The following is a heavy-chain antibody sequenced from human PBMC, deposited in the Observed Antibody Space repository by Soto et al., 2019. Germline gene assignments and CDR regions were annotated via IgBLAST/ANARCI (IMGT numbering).Heavy chain of an antibody. J-gene: IGHJ4*02. CDR2: ISGSGGST. D-gene: IGHD2-8*01. V-gene: IGHV3-23*01. CDR1: GFTFSSYA. CDR3: AKDDGDYCTNGVCPKGIDY. Sequence: EVQLLESGGGLVQPGGSLRLSCAASGFTFSSYAMSWVRQAPGKGLEWVSAISGSGGSTYYADSVKGRFTISRDNSKNTLYLQMISLRAEDTAVYYCAKDDGDYCTNGVCPKGIDYWGQGTLVTVSS.